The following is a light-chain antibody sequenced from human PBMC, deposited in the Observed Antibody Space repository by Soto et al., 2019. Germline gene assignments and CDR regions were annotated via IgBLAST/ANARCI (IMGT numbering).Light chain of an antibody. CDR3: YSYAGDNTYYV. Sequence: QSPLPRPAAVSGSPGQSNAFSCPGTRSDVGIYNLVSWYQQHPGKAPKLIIYEVSKRPSGVSDRFSGSKSGSTASLTISGLQAEDEADYYCYSYAGDNTYYVFGTGT. CDR2: EVS. V-gene: IGLV2-23*02. J-gene: IGLJ1*01. CDR1: RSDVGIYNL.